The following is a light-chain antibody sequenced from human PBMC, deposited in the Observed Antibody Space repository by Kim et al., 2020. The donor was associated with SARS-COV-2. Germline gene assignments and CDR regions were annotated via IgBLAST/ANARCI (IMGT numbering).Light chain of an antibody. CDR3: QQHNSYPGT. Sequence: DIQLTQSPSTLSLSLGERATISCRASLSVSSCLAWYQQKPGKAPRLLMYKVSSIATAAPARFSGSGSGTEFTLTISSLQPDDFAAYYCQQHNSYPGTFGQGTRLEIK. CDR2: KVS. V-gene: IGKV1-5*03. J-gene: IGKJ1*01. CDR1: LSVSSC.